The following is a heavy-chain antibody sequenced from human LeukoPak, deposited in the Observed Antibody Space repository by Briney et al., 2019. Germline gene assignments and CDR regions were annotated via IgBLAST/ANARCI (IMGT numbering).Heavy chain of an antibody. D-gene: IGHD3-3*01. Sequence: GGSLRLSCAASGFTFSSYWMHWVRQAPGKGLVWVSRINTDGSSTSYADSVKGRFTISRDNAKNTLYLQMNSLRAEDTAVYYCARDHPHFDFWSGYYNYYYYYMDVWGKGTTVTVSS. J-gene: IGHJ6*03. V-gene: IGHV3-74*01. CDR3: ARDHPHFDFWSGYYNYYYYYMDV. CDR1: GFTFSSYW. CDR2: INTDGSST.